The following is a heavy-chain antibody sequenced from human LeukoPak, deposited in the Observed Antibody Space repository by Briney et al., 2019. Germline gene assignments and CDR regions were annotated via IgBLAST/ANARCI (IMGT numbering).Heavy chain of an antibody. CDR2: IKQDGSQK. CDR3: ARGLILVVQGAIDY. CDR1: GFTFTNYW. V-gene: IGHV3-7*03. J-gene: IGHJ4*02. Sequence: GGSLRLSCVASGFTFTNYWMNWVRQAPGKGLEWVASIKQDGSQKSYVDSVKGRFTISRDNAKNSLSLQMDSLRGEDTAEYYCARGLILVVQGAIDYWGQGVLVTVSS. D-gene: IGHD2-2*02.